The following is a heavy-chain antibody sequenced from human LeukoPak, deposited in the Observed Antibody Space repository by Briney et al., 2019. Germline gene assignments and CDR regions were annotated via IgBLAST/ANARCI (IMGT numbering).Heavy chain of an antibody. CDR3: ARGGVIAAAGSGDFDY. V-gene: IGHV4-34*01. CDR1: GGSFSGYF. J-gene: IGHJ4*02. D-gene: IGHD6-13*01. CDR2: INHSGST. Sequence: PSETLSLTCAVYGGSFSGYFWSWIRQPPGKGLGWIGEINHSGSTNYNPSLKSRVTISVDTSKNQFSLKLSSVTAADTAVYYCARGGVIAAAGSGDFDYWGQGTLVTVSS.